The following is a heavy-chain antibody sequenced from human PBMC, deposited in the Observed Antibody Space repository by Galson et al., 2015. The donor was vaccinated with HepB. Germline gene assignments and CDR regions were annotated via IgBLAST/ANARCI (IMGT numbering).Heavy chain of an antibody. CDR1: GFTFSGYS. Sequence: SLRLSCAASGFTFSGYSMNWTRQAPGKGLEWIAYIGSSRSVTYYADSVKGRFSISRDNDENSVYLQMNSLRADDTALYYCARDVFRTGVLTAAAGAFDVWGRGTMVSVSS. J-gene: IGHJ3*01. V-gene: IGHV3-21*06. D-gene: IGHD6-25*01. CDR2: IGSSRSVT. CDR3: ARDVFRTGVLTAAAGAFDV.